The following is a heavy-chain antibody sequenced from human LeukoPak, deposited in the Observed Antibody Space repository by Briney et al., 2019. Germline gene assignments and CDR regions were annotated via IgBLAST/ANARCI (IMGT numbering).Heavy chain of an antibody. Sequence: PGASLRLSCAASGFTFSNYAMSWVRQAPGKGLEWVSAVSGRDTSTYYTDSVKGRFTISRDNSKNTLYLQMNCLSAEDTAIYYCAKWGDYYVLTGYYDSDYWGQGTLVTVSS. CDR1: GFTFSNYA. CDR2: VSGRDTST. V-gene: IGHV3-23*01. J-gene: IGHJ4*02. D-gene: IGHD3-9*01. CDR3: AKWGDYYVLTGYYDSDY.